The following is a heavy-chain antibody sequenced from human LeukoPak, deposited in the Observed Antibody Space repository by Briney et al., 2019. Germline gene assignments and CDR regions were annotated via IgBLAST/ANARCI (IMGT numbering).Heavy chain of an antibody. J-gene: IGHJ4*02. CDR1: GLTLSNYA. CDR2: INGSGGST. V-gene: IGHV3-23*01. CDR3: AKESGRVNYRDASFDF. D-gene: IGHD4/OR15-4a*01. Sequence: PGESLRLSCAASGLTLSNYAISSVRQAPGKGLEWVSAINGSGGSTYYADSVKSRFAISTDNSKNILYLHMNSLRAEETAVYYCAKESGRVNYRDASFDFWGQGTMVTVSS.